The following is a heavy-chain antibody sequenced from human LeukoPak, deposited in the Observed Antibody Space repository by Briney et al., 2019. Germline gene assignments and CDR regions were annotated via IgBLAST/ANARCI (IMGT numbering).Heavy chain of an antibody. V-gene: IGHV4-39*07. CDR2: IHYSGST. CDR3: AREVLYGGVIGY. J-gene: IGHJ4*02. CDR1: GGSISSSSYY. Sequence: SETLSLTCTVSGGSISSSSYYWGWIRQPPGKGLEWIGSIHYSGSTYYNPSLKSRVTISVDTSKNQFSLKLSSVTAADTAVYYCAREVLYGGVIGYWGQGTLVTVSS. D-gene: IGHD3-16*02.